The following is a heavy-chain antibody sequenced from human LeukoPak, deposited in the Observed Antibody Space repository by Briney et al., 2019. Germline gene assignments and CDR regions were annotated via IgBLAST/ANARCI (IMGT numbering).Heavy chain of an antibody. Sequence: GESLKISCKGSGYSLTSYWIGWVRQMPGKGLEWMGIIYPGDSDTRYSPSFQGQVTVSADKSISTAYLQWSSLKASDTAMYYCARGLRLGELSLSDWFDPWGQGTLVTVTS. CDR1: GYSLTSYW. D-gene: IGHD3-16*02. CDR3: ARGLRLGELSLSDWFDP. J-gene: IGHJ5*02. V-gene: IGHV5-51*01. CDR2: IYPGDSDT.